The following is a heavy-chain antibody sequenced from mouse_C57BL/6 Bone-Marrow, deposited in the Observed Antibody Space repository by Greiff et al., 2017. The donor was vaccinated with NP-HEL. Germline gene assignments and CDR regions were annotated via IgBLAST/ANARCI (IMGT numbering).Heavy chain of an antibody. CDR3: AYRQLRPYYFDY. Sequence: EVQLQESGAELVKPGASVTLSCTASGFTITDYSMHWVQQRPEQGLEWIGTIDPEDGATTYAPKFQGKATITADTSSNTAYLQLSSLTSEDTAVYYCAYRQLRPYYFDYWGQGTTLTVSS. V-gene: IGHV14-2*01. CDR1: GFTITDYS. J-gene: IGHJ2*01. D-gene: IGHD3-2*02. CDR2: IDPEDGAT.